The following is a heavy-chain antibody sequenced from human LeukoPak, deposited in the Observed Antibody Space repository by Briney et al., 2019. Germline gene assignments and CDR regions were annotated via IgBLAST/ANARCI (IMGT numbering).Heavy chain of an antibody. Sequence: GGALRLSCAASGVTFSIYVMHWVRQAPGKGLEWVAFIRYDGSNNDYADSVNGRFTISRDNSNNTLYMKMHSLRAHDTAVYYCEKVLGYCSSTSCYYDYWGQGPLVTVSS. V-gene: IGHV3-30*02. CDR2: IRYDGSNN. CDR1: GVTFSIYV. J-gene: IGHJ4*02. CDR3: EKVLGYCSSTSCYYDY. D-gene: IGHD2-2*01.